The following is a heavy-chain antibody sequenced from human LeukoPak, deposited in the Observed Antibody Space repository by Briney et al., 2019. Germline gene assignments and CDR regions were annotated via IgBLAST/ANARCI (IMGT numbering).Heavy chain of an antibody. J-gene: IGHJ4*02. CDR2: INSEGSST. Sequence: GGSLILSSAATGFTFSSFWLHWVRQVPGKGLVWVSRINSEGSSTNFADSVKGRFTISRDNAKNTLYLQMNSLRAEDTAVYYCARGTGYYVFDYWGQGTLVTVSS. CDR3: ARGTGYYVFDY. CDR1: GFTFSSFW. D-gene: IGHD3/OR15-3a*01. V-gene: IGHV3-74*01.